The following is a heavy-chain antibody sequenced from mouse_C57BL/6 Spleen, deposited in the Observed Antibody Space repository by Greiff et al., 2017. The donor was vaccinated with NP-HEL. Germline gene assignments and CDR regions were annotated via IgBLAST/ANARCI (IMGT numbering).Heavy chain of an antibody. CDR2: IYPGDGDT. Sequence: QVQLQQSGAELVKPGASVKISCKASGYAFSSYWMNWVKQRPGKGLEWIGQIYPGDGDTNYNGKFKGKATLTADKSSSTAYMPLSSLTSEDSAVYFCARATVVEGAFAYWGQGTLVTVSA. CDR1: GYAFSSYW. CDR3: ARATVVEGAFAY. V-gene: IGHV1-80*01. J-gene: IGHJ3*01. D-gene: IGHD1-1*01.